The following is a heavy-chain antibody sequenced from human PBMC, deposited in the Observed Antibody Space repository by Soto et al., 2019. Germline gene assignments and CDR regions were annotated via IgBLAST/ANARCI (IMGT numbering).Heavy chain of an antibody. CDR1: GYTFTSYG. Sequence: GAPVKVSCKASGYTFTSYGISWVRQAPGQRVEWMGWISAYNGNTNYAQKLQGRVTMTTDTSTSTAYMELRSLRSDDTAVYYCARDPYYDSSGQTYFDYWGQGTLVTVSS. V-gene: IGHV1-18*01. CDR3: ARDPYYDSSGQTYFDY. D-gene: IGHD3-22*01. CDR2: ISAYNGNT. J-gene: IGHJ4*02.